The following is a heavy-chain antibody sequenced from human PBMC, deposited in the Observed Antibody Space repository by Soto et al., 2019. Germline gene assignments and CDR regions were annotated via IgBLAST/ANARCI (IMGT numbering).Heavy chain of an antibody. J-gene: IGHJ5*02. Sequence: SQTLSLTCAISGDSVSSNSAAWNWIRQSPSRGLEWLGRTYYRSKWYNDYAVSVKSRITINPDTSKNQFSLQLNSVTPEDTAVYYCARDAGCSGGSCPEGYNWLDPWGQGTLVTVSS. V-gene: IGHV6-1*01. CDR1: GDSVSSNSAA. D-gene: IGHD2-15*01. CDR2: TYYRSKWYN. CDR3: ARDAGCSGGSCPEGYNWLDP.